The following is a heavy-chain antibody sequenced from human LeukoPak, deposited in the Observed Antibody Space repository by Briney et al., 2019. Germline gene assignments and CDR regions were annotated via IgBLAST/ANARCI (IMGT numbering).Heavy chain of an antibody. Sequence: ASVKVSCKASGYTFTSYYMHWVRQAPGQGLEWMGIINPSGGSTSYAQKFQGRVTMTRDMSTSTVCMELSSLRSEDTAVYYCARDPVDAAAGGSPERTFDYWGQGTLVTVSS. CDR1: GYTFTSYY. V-gene: IGHV1-46*01. CDR3: ARDPVDAAAGGSPERTFDY. D-gene: IGHD5-12*01. CDR2: INPSGGST. J-gene: IGHJ4*02.